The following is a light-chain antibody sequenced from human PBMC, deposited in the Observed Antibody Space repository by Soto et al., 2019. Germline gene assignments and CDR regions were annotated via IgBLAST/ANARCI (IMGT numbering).Light chain of an antibody. CDR1: SSDVGGYNY. CDR3: SSYAGSNNIYV. Sequence: LTQPPSASGSPGQSVTISCTGTSSDVGGYNYVSWYQQHPGKAPKLMIYEVNKRPSGVPDRFSGSKSGNTASLTVSGLQAEDEADYYCSSYAGSNNIYVFGTGTKVTVL. CDR2: EVN. V-gene: IGLV2-8*01. J-gene: IGLJ1*01.